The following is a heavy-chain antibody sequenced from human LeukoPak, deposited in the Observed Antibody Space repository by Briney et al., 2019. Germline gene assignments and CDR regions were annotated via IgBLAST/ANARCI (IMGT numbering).Heavy chain of an antibody. CDR2: IYHSGST. CDR1: GYSISSGYY. CDR3: VTQILLCHYY. V-gene: IGHV4-38-2*02. Sequence: SETLSLTCTVSGYSISSGYYWGWIRQPPGKGLEWIGSIYHSGSTYYNPSLKSRVTISVDTSKNQFSLKLTSVTAADTAMYYCVTQILLCHYYWGQGTLVTVSS. J-gene: IGHJ4*02. D-gene: IGHD3-10*01.